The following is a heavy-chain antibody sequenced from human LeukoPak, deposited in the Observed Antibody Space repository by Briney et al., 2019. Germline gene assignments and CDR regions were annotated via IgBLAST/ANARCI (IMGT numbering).Heavy chain of an antibody. Sequence: GGSLRLSCAASGFTFDDYAMRWVRQAPGKGLEWVSGINWSSNDIIYADSVKGRFTISRDDAKNSLYLQMNSLRPEDTAFYYCTKRRNSDYPFDYWGQGTLVTVSS. J-gene: IGHJ4*02. CDR2: INWSSNDI. CDR1: GFTFDDYA. CDR3: TKRRNSDYPFDY. D-gene: IGHD3-16*01. V-gene: IGHV3-9*01.